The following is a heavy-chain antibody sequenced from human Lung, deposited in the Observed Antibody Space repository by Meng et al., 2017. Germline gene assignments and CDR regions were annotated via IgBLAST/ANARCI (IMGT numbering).Heavy chain of an antibody. V-gene: IGHV4-30-4*01. J-gene: IGHJ2*01. CDR1: GGSISSSNYY. Sequence: QLQESGPGLAKPYKTLALTCTASGGSISSSNYYWSWIRQPPGKGLEWSGHIYNSGSTYYNPSLKSRITISVDTSKNQFSLKLSSVTAADTAVYYCARGQKGYFDLWGRGTLVTVSS. CDR3: ARGQKGYFDL. CDR2: IYNSGST.